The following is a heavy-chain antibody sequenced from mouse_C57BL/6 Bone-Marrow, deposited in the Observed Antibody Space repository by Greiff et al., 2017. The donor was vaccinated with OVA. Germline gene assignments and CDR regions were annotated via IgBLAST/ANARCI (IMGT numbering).Heavy chain of an antibody. CDR3: ARESDRFSY. Sequence: EVQLVESGGGLVKPGGSLKLSCAASGFTFSSYAMSWVRQTPEKRLEWVATISDGGSYTYYPDNVKGRFTISRDNAKNNLYLQMSHLKSEDTAMYYCARESDRFSYWGQGTLVTVSA. J-gene: IGHJ3*01. CDR1: GFTFSSYA. CDR2: ISDGGSYT. V-gene: IGHV5-4*01.